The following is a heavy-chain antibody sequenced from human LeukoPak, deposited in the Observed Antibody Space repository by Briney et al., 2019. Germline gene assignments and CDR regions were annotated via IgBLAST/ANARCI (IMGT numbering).Heavy chain of an antibody. V-gene: IGHV3-43D*04. CDR1: GFTFDDYA. D-gene: IGHD3-10*01. J-gene: IGHJ4*02. CDR2: ISWDGGST. CDR3: AKDYRGKLLWFGEYGGYFDY. Sequence: PGGFLRLSCAASGFTFDDYAMHWVRQAPGKGLEWVSLISWDGGSTYYADSVKGRFTISRDNSKNSLYLQMNSLRAEDTALYYCAKDYRGKLLWFGEYGGYFDYWGQGTWSPSPQ.